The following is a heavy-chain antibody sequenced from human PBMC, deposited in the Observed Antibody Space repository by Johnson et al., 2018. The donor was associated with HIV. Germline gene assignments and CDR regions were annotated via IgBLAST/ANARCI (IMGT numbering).Heavy chain of an antibody. CDR3: ARESGQAFDV. D-gene: IGHD6-25*01. Sequence: VQLVESGGGVVQPGRSLRLSCTASGFTFSNYAIHWVRQAPGKGLEWVSGINWKGGSPGYADSVKGRFTISRDNAKNSLYLQMNSLRAEDTAVYYCARESGQAFDVWGQGTMVTVSS. V-gene: IGHV3-20*04. J-gene: IGHJ3*01. CDR2: INWKGGSP. CDR1: GFTFSNYA.